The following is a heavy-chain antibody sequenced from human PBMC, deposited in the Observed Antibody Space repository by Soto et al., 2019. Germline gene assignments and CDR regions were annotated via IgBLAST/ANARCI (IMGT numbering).Heavy chain of an antibody. Sequence: EVQLVESGGGLVKPGGSLRLSCAASGFTFSSYSMNWVRQAPGKGLEWVSSITSGSSYKYYADSVKGRLTISRDNAKNSLYLKMSSLRAEDTAVYSCARTTTGTTRGMDVWGQGTTVTVSS. CDR3: ARTTTGTTRGMDV. J-gene: IGHJ6*02. D-gene: IGHD1-1*01. CDR2: ITSGSSYK. V-gene: IGHV3-21*01. CDR1: GFTFSSYS.